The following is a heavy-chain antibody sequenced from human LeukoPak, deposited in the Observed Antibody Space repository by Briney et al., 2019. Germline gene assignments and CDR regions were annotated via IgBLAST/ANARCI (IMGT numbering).Heavy chain of an antibody. D-gene: IGHD7-27*01. V-gene: IGHV4-59*01. Sequence: SSETLSLTCTVSGGSISSYYWSWIRQPPGKGLEWIGYVYYTGSTEYNPSLRSRVTISLEMPKQQFSLNLTSVTAADTAVYYCASNTGTVFDYWGQGALVTVSS. CDR2: VYYTGST. CDR3: ASNTGTVFDY. CDR1: GGSISSYY. J-gene: IGHJ4*02.